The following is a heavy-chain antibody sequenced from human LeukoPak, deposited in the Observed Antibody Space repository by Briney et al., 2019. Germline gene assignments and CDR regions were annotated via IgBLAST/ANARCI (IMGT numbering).Heavy chain of an antibody. CDR3: ARDGRGYSYGYVLGFDI. J-gene: IGHJ3*02. Sequence: GGSLRLSCAASGFTFSSYAMSWVRQAPGKGLEWVSSISSSSSYIYYADSVKGRFTISRDNAKNSLYLQMNSLRAEDTAVYYCARDGRGYSYGYVLGFDIWGQGTMVTVSS. CDR2: ISSSSSYI. CDR1: GFTFSSYA. V-gene: IGHV3-21*01. D-gene: IGHD5-18*01.